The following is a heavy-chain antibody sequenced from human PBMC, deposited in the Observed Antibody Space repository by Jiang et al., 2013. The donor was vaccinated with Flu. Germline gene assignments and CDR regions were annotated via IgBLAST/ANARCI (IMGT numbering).Heavy chain of an antibody. J-gene: IGHJ4*02. Sequence: FTSYWIGWVRQMPGKGLEWMGIIYPGDSDTRYSPSFQGQVTISADKSISTAYLQWSSLKASDTAMYYCARRGYNWNYAAFDYWGQGTLVTVSS. CDR2: IYPGDSDT. D-gene: IGHD1-7*01. CDR3: ARRGYNWNYAAFDY. V-gene: IGHV5-51*01. CDR1: FTSYW.